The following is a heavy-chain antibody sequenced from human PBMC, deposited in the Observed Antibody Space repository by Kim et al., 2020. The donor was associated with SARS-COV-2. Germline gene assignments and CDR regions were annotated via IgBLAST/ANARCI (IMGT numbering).Heavy chain of an antibody. CDR2: IKQDGSEK. V-gene: IGHV3-7*01. CDR3: ARESRYSSGWYGGHFDY. D-gene: IGHD6-19*01. CDR1: GFTFSSYW. J-gene: IGHJ4*02. Sequence: GGSLRLSCAASGFTFSSYWMSWVRQAPGKGLEWVANIKQDGSEKYYVDSVKGRFTISRDNAKNSLYLQMNSLRAEDTAVYYCARESRYSSGWYGGHFDYWGQGTLVTVSS.